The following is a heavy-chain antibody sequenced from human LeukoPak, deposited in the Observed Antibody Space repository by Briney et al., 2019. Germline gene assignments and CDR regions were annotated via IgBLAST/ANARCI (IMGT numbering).Heavy chain of an antibody. CDR2: IYYSGST. J-gene: IGHJ1*01. D-gene: IGHD2-21*02. Sequence: RTSETLSLTCTVSGGSISSGSYYWDWIRQPPGKGLEWIGSIYYSGSTYYNPSLKSRVTISGDTSENQFSLKLSSVTAADTAVYYCARHGAPDGDSRGSYFQHWGQGTLVTVSS. CDR1: GGSISSGSYY. CDR3: ARHGAPDGDSRGSYFQH. V-gene: IGHV4-39*01.